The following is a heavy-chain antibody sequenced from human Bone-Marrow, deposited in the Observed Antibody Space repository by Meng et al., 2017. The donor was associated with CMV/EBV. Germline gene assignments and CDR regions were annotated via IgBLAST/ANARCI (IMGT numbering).Heavy chain of an antibody. CDR2: IKSKTDGGTT. CDR3: TVRTALGYCSGGSCYNRFAD. V-gene: IGHV3-15*01. J-gene: IGHJ1*01. D-gene: IGHD2-15*01. Sequence: GESLKISCAASGFTFSNAWMSWVRQAPGKGLEWVGRIKSKTDGGTTDYAAPVKGRFTISRDDSKNTLYLQMNSLKTEDTAVYYCTVRTALGYCSGGSCYNRFADWGPGTLVTFSS. CDR1: GFTFSNAW.